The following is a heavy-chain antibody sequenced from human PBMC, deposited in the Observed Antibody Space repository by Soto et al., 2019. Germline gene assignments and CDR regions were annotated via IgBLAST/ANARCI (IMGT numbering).Heavy chain of an antibody. V-gene: IGHV1-69*13. CDR2: IIPIFGTA. D-gene: IGHD6-13*01. CDR1: GGTFSSYA. Sequence: SVKVSCKASGGTFSSYAISWVRQAPGQGLEWMGGIIPIFGTANYAQKFQGRVTMTADESTSTAYMELSSLRSEDTAVYYCARDEGLYSSPLTYYYYGMDVWGQGTTVTVSS. CDR3: ARDEGLYSSPLTYYYYGMDV. J-gene: IGHJ6*02.